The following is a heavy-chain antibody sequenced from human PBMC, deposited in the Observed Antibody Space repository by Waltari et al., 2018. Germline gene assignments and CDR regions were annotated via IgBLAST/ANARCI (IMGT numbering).Heavy chain of an antibody. J-gene: IGHJ4*02. CDR2: IYHSGST. V-gene: IGHV4-38-2*02. Sequence: QVQLQESGPGLVKPSETLSLTCTVSGYSISSGYYWGWIRQPPGKGLEWIGSIYHSGSTYHNPALKSRVTRSVDTSKNQFSLKLSSVTAADTAVYYCARAPSFLDYWGQGTLVTVSS. CDR1: GYSISSGYY. D-gene: IGHD6-6*01. CDR3: ARAPSFLDY.